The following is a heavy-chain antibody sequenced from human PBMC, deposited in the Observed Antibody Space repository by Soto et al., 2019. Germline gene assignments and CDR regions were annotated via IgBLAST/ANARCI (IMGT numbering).Heavy chain of an antibody. D-gene: IGHD3-3*01. CDR1: GGTFSSYT. CDR2: IIPILGIA. Sequence: SVKVSCKASGGTFSSYTISWVRQAPGEGLEWMGRIIPILGIANYAQKFQGRVTITADKSTSTAYMELSSLRSEDTAVYYCARSMGDYDFWSGPTYYYYYYMDVWGKGTTVTVSS. V-gene: IGHV1-69*02. CDR3: ARSMGDYDFWSGPTYYYYYYMDV. J-gene: IGHJ6*03.